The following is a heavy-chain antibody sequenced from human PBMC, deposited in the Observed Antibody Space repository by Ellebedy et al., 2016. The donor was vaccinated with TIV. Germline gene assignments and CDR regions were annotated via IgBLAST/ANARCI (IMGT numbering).Heavy chain of an antibody. Sequence: SETLSLTCTASNGSLSSYYWTWIRQPPGKGLECIGYIYYSGSTNYSPSLSSRVTMSIDTSKNQFSLKFSSVTAADAAVYYCARDDILTGYYKYYYYYGMDVWGQGTTVTVSS. V-gene: IGHV4-59*01. CDR3: ARDDILTGYYKYYYYYGMDV. CDR1: NGSLSSYY. CDR2: IYYSGST. D-gene: IGHD3-9*01. J-gene: IGHJ6*02.